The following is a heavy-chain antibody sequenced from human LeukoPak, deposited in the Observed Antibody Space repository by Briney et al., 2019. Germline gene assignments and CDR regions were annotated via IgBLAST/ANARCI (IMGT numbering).Heavy chain of an antibody. D-gene: IGHD6-19*01. V-gene: IGHV1-46*01. CDR3: ARDAPSAVAGYDAFDI. CDR1: GYTFTIYY. J-gene: IGHJ3*02. CDR2: INPSGGST. Sequence: ASVKVSCQASGYTFTIYYMHWVRQAPGQGLEWMGIINPSGGSTSYAQKFQGRVTMTRDTSTSTVYMELNSLRPEDTAVYYCARDAPSAVAGYDAFDIWGPRDNGHRLF.